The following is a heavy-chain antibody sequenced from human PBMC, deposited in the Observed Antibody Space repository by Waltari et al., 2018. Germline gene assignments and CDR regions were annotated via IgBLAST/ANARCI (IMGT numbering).Heavy chain of an antibody. CDR1: GGSFSGYY. CDR2: INHSGST. J-gene: IGHJ2*01. Sequence: QVQLQQWGAGLLKPSETLSLTCAVYGGSFSGYYWSWIRQPPGKGLEWIGEINHSGSTNYNPSLKSRVTISVDTSKNQFSLKLSSVTAADTAVYYCARDPPSDYGDYVYWYFDLWGRGTLVTVSS. CDR3: ARDPPSDYGDYVYWYFDL. V-gene: IGHV4-34*01. D-gene: IGHD4-17*01.